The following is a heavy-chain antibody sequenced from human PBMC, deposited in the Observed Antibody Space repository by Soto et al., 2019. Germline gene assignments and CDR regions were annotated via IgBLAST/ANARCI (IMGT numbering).Heavy chain of an antibody. CDR1: GFTFSSYA. Sequence: GGSLRLSCAASGFTFSSYAMSWVRQAPGKGLEWVSAIGGSGGSTYYADSVKGRFTISRDNSKNTLYLQMNSLRAEDTAVYYCAKLGSDLWYYFDYWGQGTLVTVSS. J-gene: IGHJ4*02. V-gene: IGHV3-23*01. CDR3: AKLGSDLWYYFDY. D-gene: IGHD3-10*01. CDR2: IGGSGGST.